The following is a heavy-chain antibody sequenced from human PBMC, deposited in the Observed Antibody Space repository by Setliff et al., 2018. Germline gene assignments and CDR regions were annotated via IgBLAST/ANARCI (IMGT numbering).Heavy chain of an antibody. CDR3: ARSYSSSWYGFFQH. CDR1: GFTFVNYW. CDR2: INWSGGSR. D-gene: IGHD6-13*01. Sequence: SGGSLRLSCAASGFTFVNYWMHWVRQAPGEGLVWVSSINWSGGSRAYADSVKGRFTISRDNAKNSLYLQMNSLRAEDTAVYYCARSYSSSWYGFFQHWGQGTLVTVSS. V-gene: IGHV3-20*04. J-gene: IGHJ1*01.